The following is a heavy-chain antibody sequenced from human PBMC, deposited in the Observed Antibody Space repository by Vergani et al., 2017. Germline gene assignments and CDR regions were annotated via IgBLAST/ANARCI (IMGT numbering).Heavy chain of an antibody. V-gene: IGHV4-34*01. Sequence: QVQLQQWGAGLLKPSETLSLTCAVYGGSFSGYYWSWIRQPPGKGLEWIGEINHSGSTNYNPSLKSRVTISVDTSKNQFSLKLSSVTAADTAVYYCARGSGAVAGTHIDYWGQGTLVTVSS. D-gene: IGHD6-19*01. CDR1: GGSFSGYY. CDR3: ARGSGAVAGTHIDY. CDR2: INHSGST. J-gene: IGHJ4*02.